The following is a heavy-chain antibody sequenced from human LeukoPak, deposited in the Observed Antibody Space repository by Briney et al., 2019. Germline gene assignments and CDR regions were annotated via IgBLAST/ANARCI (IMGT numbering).Heavy chain of an antibody. CDR2: IKSKTDGGTT. CDR3: TTLEILDY. Sequence: GGSLRLSCAASGSTFSNAWMSWVRQAPGKGLEWVSRIKSKTDGGTTDYAAPVKGRFTISRDDSKNTLYLQMNSLKTEDTAVYYCTTLEILDYWGQGTLVTVSS. CDR1: GSTFSNAW. V-gene: IGHV3-15*01. D-gene: IGHD5-24*01. J-gene: IGHJ4*02.